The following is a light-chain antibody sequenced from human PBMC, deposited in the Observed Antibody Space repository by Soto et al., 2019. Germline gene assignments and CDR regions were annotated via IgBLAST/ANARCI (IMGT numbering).Light chain of an antibody. CDR2: QAT. CDR1: SSDLAIYNY. CDR3: SSYTDSSNYV. Sequence: QSVPTQPASVSGSPGQSITISCTGTSSDLAIYNYVSWYQQQPGKAPKLMIYQATNRPSGVSNRFSGSRSGNTASLTISGLQAEDEADYYCSSYTDSSNYVFGTGTKVTVL. V-gene: IGLV2-14*01. J-gene: IGLJ1*01.